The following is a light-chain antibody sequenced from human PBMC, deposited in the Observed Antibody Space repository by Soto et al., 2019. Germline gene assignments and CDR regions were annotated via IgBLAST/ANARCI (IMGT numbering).Light chain of an antibody. CDR1: SSDVGGYNY. CDR2: DVS. V-gene: IGLV2-14*01. CDR3: SSYTSSSTLDV. J-gene: IGLJ1*01. Sequence: QSVLTQPASVSGSPGQSITISCTGTSSDVGGYNYVSWYQQHPGKAPKLMIYDVSNRPSGVSNRFSGSKSGNTASLTISGFQAEDEADYYCSSYTSSSTLDVFGTG.